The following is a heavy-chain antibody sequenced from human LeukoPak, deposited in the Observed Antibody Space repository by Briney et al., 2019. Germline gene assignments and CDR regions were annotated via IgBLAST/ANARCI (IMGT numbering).Heavy chain of an antibody. V-gene: IGHV3-53*01. J-gene: IGHJ4*02. CDR2: IYSGGST. D-gene: IGHD2-15*01. CDR3: ARDAKSSYCSGGSCYVDY. Sequence: GGSLRLSCAASGFTVSSNYMSWVRQAPGKGLEWVSVIYSGGSTYYADSVKGRFTISRDNSKNTLYLKMNSLRAEDTAVYYCARDAKSSYCSGGSCYVDYWGQGTLVTVSS. CDR1: GFTVSSNY.